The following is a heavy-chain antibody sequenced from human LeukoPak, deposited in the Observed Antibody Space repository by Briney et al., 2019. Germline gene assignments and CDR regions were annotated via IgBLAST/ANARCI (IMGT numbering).Heavy chain of an antibody. CDR2: ISWNSGSI. CDR1: GFTFDDYA. Sequence: GGSLRLSCAASGFTFDDYAMHWVRQAPGKGLEWVSGISWNSGSIGYADSVKGRFTISRDNAKNSLYLQMNSLRAEDMALYYCAKDPRGDYVVLVPYYFDYWGQGTLVTVSS. CDR3: AKDPRGDYVVLVPYYFDY. J-gene: IGHJ4*02. D-gene: IGHD4-17*01. V-gene: IGHV3-9*03.